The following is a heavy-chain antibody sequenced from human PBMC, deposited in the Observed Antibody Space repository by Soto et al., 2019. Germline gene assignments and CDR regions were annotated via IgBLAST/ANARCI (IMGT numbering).Heavy chain of an antibody. CDR3: ARGPYGDYFDY. Sequence: ASETLSLTCSVPGGSISSYYWTWIRQPPGKRLEWIGYIYSTGSTNYNPSLKSRLTISLDTPNNQVSLKLTSVTAADTAVYYCARGPYGDYFDYWGQGTPVTVSS. CDR1: GGSISSYY. D-gene: IGHD4-17*01. CDR2: IYSTGST. J-gene: IGHJ4*02. V-gene: IGHV4-59*01.